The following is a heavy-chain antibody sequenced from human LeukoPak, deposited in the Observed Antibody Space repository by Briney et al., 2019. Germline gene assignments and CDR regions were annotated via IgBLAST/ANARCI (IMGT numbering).Heavy chain of an antibody. CDR1: GFTFSSYA. D-gene: IGHD4-17*01. Sequence: GGSLRLSCAASGFTFSSYAMSWVRQAPGKGLEWVSAISGSGGSTYYADSVKGRFTISRDNSKDTLFLQMNSLRAEDTAVYYCAKEDYDDTYFYYGMDVWGQGTTVTVSS. CDR2: ISGSGGST. V-gene: IGHV3-23*01. CDR3: AKEDYDDTYFYYGMDV. J-gene: IGHJ6*02.